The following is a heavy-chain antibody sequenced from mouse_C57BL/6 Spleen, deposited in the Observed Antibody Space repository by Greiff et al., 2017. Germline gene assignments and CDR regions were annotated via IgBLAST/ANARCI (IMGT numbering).Heavy chain of an antibody. V-gene: IGHV1-72*01. D-gene: IGHD1-1*01. CDR2: IDPNSGGT. CDR1: GYTFTSYW. CDR3: ARRYYSSSDWYFDV. J-gene: IGHJ1*03. Sequence: QVQLQQPGAELVKPGASVKLSCKASGYTFTSYWMHWVKQRPGRGLEWLGRIDPNSGGTKYNEKFKSKATLTVDKPSSTAYMQLSSLTSEDSAVYDWARRYYSSSDWYFDVWGTGTTVTVSS.